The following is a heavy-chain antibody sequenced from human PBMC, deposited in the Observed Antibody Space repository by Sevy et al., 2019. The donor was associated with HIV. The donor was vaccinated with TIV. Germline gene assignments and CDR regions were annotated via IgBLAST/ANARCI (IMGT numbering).Heavy chain of an antibody. Sequence: GGSLRLSCAASGFTVSSNYMSWVRQAPGKGLEWVSVIYSGGSTYYADSVKGRFIISRDNSKNTLYLQMNSLRAEDTAVHYCARGRGTGYSYGFDYWGQGTLVTVSS. CDR2: IYSGGST. CDR1: GFTVSSNY. D-gene: IGHD5-18*01. V-gene: IGHV3-66*01. CDR3: ARGRGTGYSYGFDY. J-gene: IGHJ4*02.